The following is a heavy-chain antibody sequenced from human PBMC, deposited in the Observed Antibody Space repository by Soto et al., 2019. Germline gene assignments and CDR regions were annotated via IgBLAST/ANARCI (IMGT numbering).Heavy chain of an antibody. V-gene: IGHV1-69*04. CDR3: AREGTYNWNYVSWFDP. D-gene: IGHD1-7*01. CDR2: IIPILGIA. J-gene: IGHJ5*02. Sequence: SVKVSCKASGGTFSSYTISWVRQAPGQGLEWMGRIIPILGIANYAQKFQGRVTITADKSTSTAYMELSSLRSEDTAVYYCAREGTYNWNYVSWFDPWGQGTLVTVSS. CDR1: GGTFSSYT.